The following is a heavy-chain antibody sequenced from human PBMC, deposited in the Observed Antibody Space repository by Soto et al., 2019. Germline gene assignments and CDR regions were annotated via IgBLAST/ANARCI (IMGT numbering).Heavy chain of an antibody. CDR2: IYCSGST. Sequence: QVQLQESGPGLVKPSETLSLTCTVSGGSVSSGSYYWSWIRQPPGKGLEWIGYIYCSGSTNYNPSLKSRVTISVDTSKNQFSLKLSSVTAADTAVYYCARERYYGSGSYYLPWDYYYYGMDVWGQGTTVTVSS. CDR3: ARERYYGSGSYYLPWDYYYYGMDV. D-gene: IGHD3-10*01. V-gene: IGHV4-61*01. CDR1: GGSVSSGSYY. J-gene: IGHJ6*02.